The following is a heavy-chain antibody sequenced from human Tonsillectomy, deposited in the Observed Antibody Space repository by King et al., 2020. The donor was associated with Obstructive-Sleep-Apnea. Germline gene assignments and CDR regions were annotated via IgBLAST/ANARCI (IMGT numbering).Heavy chain of an antibody. V-gene: IGHV4-4*02. Sequence: QLQESGPGLVKPSGTLALTCTISGDSISSSNWWSWVRQPPGKGLEWIGETSHSGSSNYNPSLKSRVTISRDTSRNQFSLRLNSVTAADTAVYYCARRIADGFDYWGQGTLVTVSS. CDR2: TSHSGSS. J-gene: IGHJ4*02. CDR3: ARRIADGFDY. CDR1: GDSISSSNW. D-gene: IGHD2-21*01.